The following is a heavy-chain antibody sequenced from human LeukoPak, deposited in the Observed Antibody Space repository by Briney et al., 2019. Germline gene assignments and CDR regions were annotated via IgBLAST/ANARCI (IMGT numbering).Heavy chain of an antibody. CDR1: GGSISSSYYY. D-gene: IGHD3-9*01. V-gene: IGHV4-39*07. J-gene: IGHJ5*02. Sequence: PSETLSLTCTVSGGSISSSYYYWSWIRQPPGKGLELIGEINHSGRTNYNPSLKSRVTISVDTSKNQFSLNLSSVPAADTAVYYCARSPLTGNYGDWFDPWGQGTLVIVSS. CDR3: ARSPLTGNYGDWFDP. CDR2: INHSGRT.